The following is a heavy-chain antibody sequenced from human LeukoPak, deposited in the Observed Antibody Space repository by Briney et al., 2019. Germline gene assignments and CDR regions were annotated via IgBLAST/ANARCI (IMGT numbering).Heavy chain of an antibody. CDR3: ARGGYSSGHQTFDY. Sequence: ASVKVSCKASGYTFTSYYLHWVRQAPGQGLEWMGIINPSGGGISYAQKLQGRVTMTSDTSTSTVYMELSSLRSEDTAVYYCARGGYSSGHQTFDYWGQGTLVTVSS. CDR1: GYTFTSYY. D-gene: IGHD6-19*01. J-gene: IGHJ4*02. V-gene: IGHV1-46*04. CDR2: INPSGGGI.